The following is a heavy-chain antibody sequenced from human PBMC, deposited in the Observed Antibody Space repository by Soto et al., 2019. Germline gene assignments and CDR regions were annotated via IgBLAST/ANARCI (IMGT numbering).Heavy chain of an antibody. V-gene: IGHV3-15*07. CDR1: GFTFSNAW. CDR3: TTDVVVVAATHPAHYYYGMDV. Sequence: GGSLRLSCAASGFTFSNAWMNWVRQAPGKGLEWVGRIKSKTDGGTTDYAAPVKGRFTISRDDSKNTLYLQMNSLKTEDTAVYYCTTDVVVVAATHPAHYYYGMDVWGQGTTVTVSS. D-gene: IGHD2-15*01. CDR2: IKSKTDGGTT. J-gene: IGHJ6*02.